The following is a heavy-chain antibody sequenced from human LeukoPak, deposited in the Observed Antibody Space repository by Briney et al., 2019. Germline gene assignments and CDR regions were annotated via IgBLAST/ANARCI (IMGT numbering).Heavy chain of an antibody. V-gene: IGHV1-46*01. J-gene: IGHJ4*02. CDR3: AASGWELLFDY. CDR2: INPSGGST. Sequence: ASVKVSCKASGYTFTSYYMHWVRQAPGQGLEWMGIINPSGGSTSYAQKFQGRVTMTRDTSTSTVYMELSSLRSEDTAAYYCAASGWELLFDYWGQGTLVTVSS. D-gene: IGHD1-26*01. CDR1: GYTFTSYY.